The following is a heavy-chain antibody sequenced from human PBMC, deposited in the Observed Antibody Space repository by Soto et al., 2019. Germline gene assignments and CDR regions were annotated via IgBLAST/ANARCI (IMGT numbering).Heavy chain of an antibody. D-gene: IGHD4-4*01. Sequence: SETLSLTCVISGGAISSSNWWSWVRQPPGKGLEWIGEIHHTGSTASNPSLKSRLTISIDMSKNNFSLRLSSVTAADTAVYYCARHNYYSNHYSYGMDVWGQGTAVTVS. CDR1: GGAISSSNW. CDR3: ARHNYYSNHYSYGMDV. J-gene: IGHJ6*02. V-gene: IGHV4-4*02. CDR2: IHHTGST.